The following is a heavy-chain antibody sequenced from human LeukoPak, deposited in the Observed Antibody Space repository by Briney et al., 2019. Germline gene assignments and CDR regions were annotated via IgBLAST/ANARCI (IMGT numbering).Heavy chain of an antibody. CDR1: GGSITNYY. CDR3: ARGGASFDY. CDR2: IFDSGST. Sequence: PSETLSLTCTVSGGSITNYYWSWIRQPPGKRLEWIGYIFDSGSTNYNPSLESRVTISVDTSKNQFSLKLSSVTAADTAVYYCARGGASFDYWGQGTLVTVSS. D-gene: IGHD2-15*01. J-gene: IGHJ4*02. V-gene: IGHV4-59*08.